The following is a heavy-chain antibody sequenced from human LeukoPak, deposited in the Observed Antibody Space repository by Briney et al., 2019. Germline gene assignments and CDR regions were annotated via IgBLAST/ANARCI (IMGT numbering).Heavy chain of an antibody. Sequence: AGGSLRLSCAASGFTFSSYAMHWVRQAPGKGLEWVAVISYDGSNKYYADSVKGRFTFSRDNSKNTLYLQMNSLRAEDTAVYYCARDRGSYGDYAFDYWGQGTLVAVSS. J-gene: IGHJ4*02. D-gene: IGHD4-17*01. CDR3: ARDRGSYGDYAFDY. V-gene: IGHV3-30-3*01. CDR1: GFTFSSYA. CDR2: ISYDGSNK.